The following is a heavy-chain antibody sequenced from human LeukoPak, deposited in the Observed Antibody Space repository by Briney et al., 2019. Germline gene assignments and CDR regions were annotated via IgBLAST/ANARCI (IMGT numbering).Heavy chain of an antibody. J-gene: IGHJ5*02. V-gene: IGHV4-4*07. CDR1: GGSISSYY. CDR2: IYTSGTT. D-gene: IGHD2-8*02. Sequence: SETLSLTCTVSGGSISSYYWSWIRQPAGKGPEWIGRIYTSGTTNYNPSLKSRVTMSVDTSKNQFSLKLSSVTAADTAVYYCARDSSWTTGSPFDPWGQGTLVTVSS. CDR3: ARDSSWTTGSPFDP.